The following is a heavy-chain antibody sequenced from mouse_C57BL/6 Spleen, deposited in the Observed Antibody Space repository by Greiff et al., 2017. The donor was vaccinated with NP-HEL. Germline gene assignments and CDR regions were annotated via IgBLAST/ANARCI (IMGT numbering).Heavy chain of an antibody. V-gene: IGHV1-80*01. J-gene: IGHJ4*01. Sequence: VQLQQSGAELVKPGASVKISCKASGYAFSSYWMNWVKQRPGKGLEWIGQIYPGDGDTNYNGKFKGKATLTADKSSSTAYMQLSSLTSEDSAVYFCARTPQEDSAMDYWGQGTSVTVSS. CDR3: ARTPQEDSAMDY. D-gene: IGHD3-2*02. CDR2: IYPGDGDT. CDR1: GYAFSSYW.